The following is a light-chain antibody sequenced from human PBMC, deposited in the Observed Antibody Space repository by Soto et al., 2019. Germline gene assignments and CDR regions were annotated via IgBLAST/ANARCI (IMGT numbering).Light chain of an antibody. V-gene: IGKV3-15*01. CDR1: QSVRSK. CDR3: QQYKNGPGT. Sequence: EIVLTQSPGTLSVSPGERATLSCRASQSVRSKLAWYQQKPGQAPRLLFYGASTGATGIPARFSGSGSETEFTRSISSLQSEDFAVYFCQQYKNGPGTIGKGNKVEIK. CDR2: GAS. J-gene: IGKJ1*01.